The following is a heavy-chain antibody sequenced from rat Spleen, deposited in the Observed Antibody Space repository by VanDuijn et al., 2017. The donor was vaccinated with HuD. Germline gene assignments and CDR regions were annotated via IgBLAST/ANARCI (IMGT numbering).Heavy chain of an antibody. D-gene: IGHD1-2*01. Sequence: EVQLVESGGGLVQPGRSLKLSCAASVFTFSNYGMHWIRQAPGKVLEWVASISYDGSGTYYRDSVKGRFTISRDNAKSTLYLQMDSRRSEDTATYYCATESSYIYWFAYWGQGTLVTVSS. CDR2: ISYDGSGT. V-gene: IGHV5-19*01. J-gene: IGHJ3*01. CDR1: VFTFSNYG. CDR3: ATESSYIYWFAY.